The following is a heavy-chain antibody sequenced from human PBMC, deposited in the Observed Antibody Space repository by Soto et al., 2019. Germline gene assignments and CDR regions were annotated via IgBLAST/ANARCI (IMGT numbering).Heavy chain of an antibody. D-gene: IGHD5-18*01. CDR3: ARDIRGFSRALDY. V-gene: IGHV4-61*01. CDR2: IHNSGTT. J-gene: IGHJ4*02. CDR1: GGSVNSDNYY. Sequence: SETLSLTCNVSGGSVNSDNYYWTWVRQPPGKGLEWIGNIHNSGTTNYNPSLQNRVTISIDTSRNQYSLKLTSVTAADAALYYCARDIRGFSRALDYWGRGTPVTVSS.